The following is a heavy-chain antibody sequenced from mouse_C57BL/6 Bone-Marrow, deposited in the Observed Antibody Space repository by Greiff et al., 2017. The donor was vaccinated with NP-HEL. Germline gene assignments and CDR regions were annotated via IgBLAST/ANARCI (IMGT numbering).Heavy chain of an antibody. D-gene: IGHD1-1*01. V-gene: IGHV6-3*01. CDR1: GFTFSNYW. CDR3: KVLLLRRRGYFDV. CDR2: IRLKSDNYAT. Sequence: EVHLVESGGGLVQPGGSMKLSCVASGFTFSNYWMNWVRQSPEKGLEWVAQIRLKSDNYATHYAESVPGRFTISRDDSKSSVYLQMNNLRAEDTGIYYCKVLLLRRRGYFDVWGTGTTVTVSS. J-gene: IGHJ1*03.